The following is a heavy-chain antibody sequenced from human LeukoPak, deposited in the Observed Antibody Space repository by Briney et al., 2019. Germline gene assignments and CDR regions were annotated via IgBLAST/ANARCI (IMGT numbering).Heavy chain of an antibody. V-gene: IGHV3-23*01. CDR2: ISGSGGST. D-gene: IGHD6-13*01. CDR3: AKVPSSWYYFDC. J-gene: IGHJ4*02. Sequence: QSGGSLRLSCAASGFTFSSYAMSWVRQAPGKGLEWVSAISGSGGSTYYADSVQGRVTISRDNSKNTLYLQMNSLRAEDPAVYYCAKVPSSWYYFDCWGQGTLVTVSS. CDR1: GFTFSSYA.